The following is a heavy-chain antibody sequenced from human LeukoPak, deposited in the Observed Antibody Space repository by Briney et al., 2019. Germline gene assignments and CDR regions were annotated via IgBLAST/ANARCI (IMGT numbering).Heavy chain of an antibody. J-gene: IGHJ3*02. Sequence: SEALSLTCNVPGGHISSSSYAWGENRKPRGKGLERIGSSYYSGSTYYNPSLKSRVTISVDTSKNQFSLKLSSVTAADTAVYYCARQVSYYDSSGYYYSAFDIWGQGTMVTVSS. V-gene: IGHV4-39*01. D-gene: IGHD3-22*01. CDR1: GGHISSSSYA. CDR2: SYYSGST. CDR3: ARQVSYYDSSGYYYSAFDI.